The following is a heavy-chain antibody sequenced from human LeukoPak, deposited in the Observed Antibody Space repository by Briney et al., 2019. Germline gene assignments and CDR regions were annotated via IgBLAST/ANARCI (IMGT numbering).Heavy chain of an antibody. Sequence: PSETLSLTCTVSGGSIRNYYWSWIRQPAGKGLEWIGRIYTSGTTHYNPSLKSRVTMSVDTSKNQFSLKLSSVTAADTAVYYCTRRYNYDSSGYYYVRDAFDIWGQGTMVTVSS. D-gene: IGHD3-22*01. CDR2: IYTSGTT. CDR3: TRRYNYDSSGYYYVRDAFDI. V-gene: IGHV4-4*07. J-gene: IGHJ3*02. CDR1: GGSIRNYY.